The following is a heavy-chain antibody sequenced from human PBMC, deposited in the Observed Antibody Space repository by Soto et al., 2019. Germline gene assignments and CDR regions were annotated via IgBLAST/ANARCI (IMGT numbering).Heavy chain of an antibody. CDR3: ARSPLFRAVTFDS. J-gene: IGHJ4*02. Sequence: SETLSLTCTVSGGSISNYFWNWIRQPPGKGLEWIGYIYNSENTNYNPSLKSRVTISVDTSKNQFSLKLSSVTAADTAVYYCARSPLFRAVTFDSWGQGTLVT. CDR1: GGSISNYF. D-gene: IGHD3-10*01. V-gene: IGHV4-59*01. CDR2: IYNSENT.